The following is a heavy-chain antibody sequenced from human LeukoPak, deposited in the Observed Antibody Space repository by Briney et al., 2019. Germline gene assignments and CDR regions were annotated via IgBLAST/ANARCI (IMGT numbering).Heavy chain of an antibody. CDR3: AREENFWSGRPFSPDY. D-gene: IGHD3-3*01. Sequence: PGGSLRLSCAASRFSFSSFAMTWVRQALGKGLEWVSAISGSGGSTYYADSVKGRFTISRDNSKNTLYLQMNNLRVEDTAMYYCAREENFWSGRPFSPDYWGQGTLVTVSS. CDR2: ISGSGGST. CDR1: RFSFSSFA. V-gene: IGHV3-23*01. J-gene: IGHJ4*02.